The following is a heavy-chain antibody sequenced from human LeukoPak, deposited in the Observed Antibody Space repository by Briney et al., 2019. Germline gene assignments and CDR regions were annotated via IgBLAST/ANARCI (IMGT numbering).Heavy chain of an antibody. CDR1: GGSISSGGYY. V-gene: IGHV4-30-4*08. Sequence: PSETLSLTCTVSGGSISSGGYYWSWIRQHPGKGLEWIGYIYYSGSTYYNPSLKSRVTISLDTSKNQFFLKLSSVTAADTAVYYCARASYQLPYYFDYWGQGTLVTVSS. CDR3: ARASYQLPYYFDY. CDR2: IYYSGST. D-gene: IGHD2-2*01. J-gene: IGHJ4*02.